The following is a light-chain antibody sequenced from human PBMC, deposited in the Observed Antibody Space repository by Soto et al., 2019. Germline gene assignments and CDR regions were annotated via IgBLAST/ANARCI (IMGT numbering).Light chain of an antibody. V-gene: IGKV3-15*01. Sequence: EIVLTQSPAILSVSPGERATLSCRASQSISRSLAWYQQKPGQAPRLLISDESTRATGSPARFSGSGSGTEFTLTISSLQSEEFARYYCHHDNSWHPGTFGQGTKVEIK. J-gene: IGKJ2*01. CDR1: QSISRS. CDR3: HHDNSWHPGT. CDR2: DES.